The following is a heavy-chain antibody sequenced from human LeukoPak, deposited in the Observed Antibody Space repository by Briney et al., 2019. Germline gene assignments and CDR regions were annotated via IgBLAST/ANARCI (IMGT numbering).Heavy chain of an antibody. Sequence: GGPLRLFCAACRFTFSNYSVNGVRQARGKGLEGDSSISNSNSYKYYADSMKGPFTIYRDNAKNSLYLQMTRLRAEDTAVSYRAREYPGSYVIAYWGQGTLVTV. D-gene: IGHD1-26*01. CDR1: RFTFSNYS. V-gene: IGHV3-21*01. J-gene: IGHJ4*02. CDR2: ISNSNSYK. CDR3: AREYPGSYVIAY.